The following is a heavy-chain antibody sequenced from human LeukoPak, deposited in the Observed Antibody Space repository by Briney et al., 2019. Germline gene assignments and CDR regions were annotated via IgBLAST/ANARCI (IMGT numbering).Heavy chain of an antibody. V-gene: IGHV1-18*01. CDR1: GYTFTSYG. CDR2: ISAYNGNT. J-gene: IGHJ6*03. Sequence: ASVNFSCKASGYTFTSYGISWVRQAPGQGLEWMGWISAYNGNTNYAQKLQGRVTMTTDTSTSTAYMELRSLRSDDTAVYYCARALVDSSSWYLHYYYYMDVWGKGTTVTVSS. D-gene: IGHD6-13*01. CDR3: ARALVDSSSWYLHYYYYMDV.